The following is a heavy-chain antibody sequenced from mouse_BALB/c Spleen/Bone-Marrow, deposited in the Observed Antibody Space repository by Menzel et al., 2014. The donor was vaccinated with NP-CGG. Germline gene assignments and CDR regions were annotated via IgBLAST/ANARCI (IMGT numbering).Heavy chain of an antibody. J-gene: IGHJ1*01. CDR2: ISDGGSYT. D-gene: IGHD6-1*01. CDR1: GFTFSDYY. Sequence: EVKLVESGGGLVKPGGSLKLSCAASGFTFSDYYMYWVRQTPEKRMEWVATISDGGSYTYYPDSVKGRFTISRDNAKNNLYLQISSLKSEDTAMYYCARVVTSATLCLFFDVWGAGTTVTVTS. CDR3: ARVVTSATLCLFFDV. V-gene: IGHV5-4*02.